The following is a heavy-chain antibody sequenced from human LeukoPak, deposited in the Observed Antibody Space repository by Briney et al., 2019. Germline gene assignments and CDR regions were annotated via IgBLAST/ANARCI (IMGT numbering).Heavy chain of an antibody. Sequence: GGSLRLSCAASGFTFSSYAMSWVRQAPGKGLEWVSVISGSGGSTYYADSVKGRFTISRDNSKNTLYLQMNSLRAEDTAVYYCAKVGSWYPEYNWFDPWGQGTLVTVSS. CDR3: AKVGSWYPEYNWFDP. V-gene: IGHV3-23*01. D-gene: IGHD6-13*01. J-gene: IGHJ5*02. CDR1: GFTFSSYA. CDR2: ISGSGGST.